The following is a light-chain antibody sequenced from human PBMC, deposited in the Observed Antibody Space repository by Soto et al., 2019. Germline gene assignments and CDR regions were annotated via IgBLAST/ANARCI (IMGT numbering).Light chain of an antibody. CDR3: QQYGTSPFT. CDR2: GIS. V-gene: IGKV3-20*01. Sequence: ESVLTQAPGTMSLSPGERATLSCRASQSINRNYFEWYQQKPGQSPRLLIYGISIRAAGIPDRFRGSGSVTDFTLTINRLEPEYFAVYYCQQYGTSPFTFGPRSKL. J-gene: IGKJ3*01. CDR1: QSINRNY.